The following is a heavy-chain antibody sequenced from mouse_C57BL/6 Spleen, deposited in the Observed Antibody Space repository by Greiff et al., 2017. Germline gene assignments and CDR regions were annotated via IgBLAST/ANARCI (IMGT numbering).Heavy chain of an antibody. J-gene: IGHJ4*01. CDR1: GFTFSDYG. CDR3: AMEVKYYYAMDY. V-gene: IGHV5-17*01. CDR2: ISSGSSTI. Sequence: EVHLVESGGGLVKPGGSLKLSCAASGFTFSDYGMHWVRQAPEKGLEWVAYISSGSSTIYYADTVKGRFTISRDNAKNALFLQMTSLRSEDTAMYYCAMEVKYYYAMDYWGQGTSVTVSS.